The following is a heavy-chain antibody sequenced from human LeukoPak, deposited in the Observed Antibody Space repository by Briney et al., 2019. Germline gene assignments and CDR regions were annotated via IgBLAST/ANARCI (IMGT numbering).Heavy chain of an antibody. V-gene: IGHV3-23*01. Sequence: GGSLRLSCAASGFTFSSYAMSWVRQAPGKGLEWVSAISGSSGSTYYADSVKGRFTISRDNSKNTLYLQINSLRAEDTAVYYCAKGGLVISDAFDIWGQGTMVTVSS. J-gene: IGHJ3*02. CDR3: AKGGLVISDAFDI. CDR1: GFTFSSYA. D-gene: IGHD3-22*01. CDR2: ISGSSGST.